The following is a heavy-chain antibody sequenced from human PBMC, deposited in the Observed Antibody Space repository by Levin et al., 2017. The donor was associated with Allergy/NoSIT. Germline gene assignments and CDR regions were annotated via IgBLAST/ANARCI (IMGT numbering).Heavy chain of an antibody. Sequence: GGSLRLSCQTSGYSFTNYWINWMRQMPGEGLEWMGRIDPSDSYSNYNPSFQGHVTISVDKSISTVYLQVSGLKASDTAIYYCARQLDIAVAGADYWGQGTLVTVSS. J-gene: IGHJ4*02. V-gene: IGHV5-10-1*01. CDR2: IDPSDSYS. D-gene: IGHD6-19*01. CDR3: ARQLDIAVAGADY. CDR1: GYSFTNYW.